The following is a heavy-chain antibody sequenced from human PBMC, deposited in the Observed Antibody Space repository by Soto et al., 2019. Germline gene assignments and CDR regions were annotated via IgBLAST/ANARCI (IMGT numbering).Heavy chain of an antibody. J-gene: IGHJ2*01. Sequence: SGPTLVNPTQTLTLTCTFSGFSLSTSAVDVGWIRRPPGKALEWLGLIYWNDDKRYSPSLKSRLTISKDTSKNQVFLRMTNLEPGDTATYHCAHIPVGGTWYFDLWGRGTLVTVSA. V-gene: IGHV2-5*01. CDR1: GFSLSTSAVD. CDR3: AHIPVGGTWYFDL. D-gene: IGHD6-19*01. CDR2: IYWNDDK.